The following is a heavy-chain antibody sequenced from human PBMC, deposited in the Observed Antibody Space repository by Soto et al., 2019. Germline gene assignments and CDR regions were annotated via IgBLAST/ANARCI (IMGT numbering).Heavy chain of an antibody. CDR3: ARGYDTMVRGAIRYMDV. CDR1: GFTFSRYS. CDR2: ISSSSSTI. J-gene: IGHJ6*03. D-gene: IGHD3-10*01. Sequence: GGSLRLSCAASGFTFSRYSMNWVRQAPGKGLEWVSYISSSSSTIYYADSVKGRFTISRDNAKNSLYLQMNSLRAEDTAVYYSARGYDTMVRGAIRYMDVWGKGTTVTVSS. V-gene: IGHV3-48*01.